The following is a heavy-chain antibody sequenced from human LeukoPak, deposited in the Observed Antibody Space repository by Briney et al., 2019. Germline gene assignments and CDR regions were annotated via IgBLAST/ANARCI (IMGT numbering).Heavy chain of an antibody. CDR2: ISAYNGNT. Sequence: AAVKVSCKASGYTFTSYGISWVRQAPGQGLEWMGWISAYNGNTNYAQKLQGRVTMTTDPSTSTAYMELRSLRSDDTAVYYCARDYVLWFGELLHGAFDIWGQGTMVTV. V-gene: IGHV1-18*01. D-gene: IGHD3-10*01. J-gene: IGHJ3*02. CDR1: GYTFTSYG. CDR3: ARDYVLWFGELLHGAFDI.